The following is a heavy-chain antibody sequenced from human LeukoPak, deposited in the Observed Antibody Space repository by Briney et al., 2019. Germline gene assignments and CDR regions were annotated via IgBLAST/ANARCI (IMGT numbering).Heavy chain of an antibody. Sequence: GGSLRLSCAASGFTFSGYAMSWVRQAPGKGLEWVSLISGSGSDTYYADSVKGRFTISRDNSKNTLYLQMNSLRAEDTAVYYCAKTMGMIDLDYWGQGTLVTVSS. V-gene: IGHV3-23*01. J-gene: IGHJ4*02. CDR3: AKTMGMIDLDY. CDR1: GFTFSGYA. D-gene: IGHD7-27*01. CDR2: ISGSGSDT.